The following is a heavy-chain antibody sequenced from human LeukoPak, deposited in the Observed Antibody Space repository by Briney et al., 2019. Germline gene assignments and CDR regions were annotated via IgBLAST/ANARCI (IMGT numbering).Heavy chain of an antibody. D-gene: IGHD1-26*01. Sequence: GASVKVSCKASGYTFTGYYMHWVRQAPGQGLEWMGWINPNSGGTNYAQKFQGRVTMTRDTSISTAYMELRRLRSDDTAVYYCARGSIVGTTFDYFDYWGQGTLVTVSS. J-gene: IGHJ4*02. CDR2: INPNSGGT. CDR1: GYTFTGYY. V-gene: IGHV1-2*02. CDR3: ARGSIVGTTFDYFDY.